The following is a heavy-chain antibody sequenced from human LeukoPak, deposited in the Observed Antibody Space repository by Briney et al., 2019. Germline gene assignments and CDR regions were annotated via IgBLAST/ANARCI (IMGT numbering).Heavy chain of an antibody. CDR2: IKEDRTAD. J-gene: IGHJ1*01. V-gene: IGHV3-7*01. CDR1: GFSVRDFW. CDR3: ASRRVEAGLKYFQY. D-gene: IGHD6-13*01. Sequence: GGSLRLSCAASGFSVRDFWMAWVRQAPGKGLEWVAHIKEDRTADYYVDSVKGRFSISKDDGKNSLHLQMNSLRVEDTAVYYCASRRVEAGLKYFQYWGQGTLVTVSS.